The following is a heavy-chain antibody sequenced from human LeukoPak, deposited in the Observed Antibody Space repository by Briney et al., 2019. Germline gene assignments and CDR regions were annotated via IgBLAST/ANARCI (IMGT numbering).Heavy chain of an antibody. Sequence: GGSLRLSCAASGFTLSNCPMNWVRQAPGKGLEWVSAISLSGTTNYADSVKGRFTISRDSSKNTLYLQLNSLRAEDTAIYYCAKRTPTYGPFDYWGQGTLVTVSS. J-gene: IGHJ4*02. CDR2: ISLSGTT. CDR1: GFTLSNCP. CDR3: AKRTPTYGPFDY. D-gene: IGHD3-10*01. V-gene: IGHV3-23*01.